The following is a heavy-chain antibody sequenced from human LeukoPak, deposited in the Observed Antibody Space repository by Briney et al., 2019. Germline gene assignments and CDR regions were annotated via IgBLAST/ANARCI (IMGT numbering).Heavy chain of an antibody. CDR3: ARGSYDSSACHDY. V-gene: IGHV3-21*01. CDR1: GFTFSSYS. J-gene: IGHJ4*02. D-gene: IGHD3-22*01. CDR2: ISTSSNYI. Sequence: PGGSLRLSCAASGFTFSSYSMNWVRQAPGKGLEWVSYISTSSNYIYYADSVKGRFTISRDNAKNSLDLQMNSLRAEDTAVYYCARGSYDSSACHDYWGQGTLATVSS.